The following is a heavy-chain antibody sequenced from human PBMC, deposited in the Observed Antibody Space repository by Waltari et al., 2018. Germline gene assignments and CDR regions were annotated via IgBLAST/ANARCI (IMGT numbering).Heavy chain of an antibody. J-gene: IGHJ4*02. V-gene: IGHV3-30*18. Sequence: QVQLVESGGSVVQPGRPLRLSCATSGFIFSPSAMHWVRQAPGKGLEWVAMISYDGRVQFYGDSVKGRFTVSRDNSKNTLYLQMHSLRPEDTAVYYCAKVRDASSHYFEYWGEGTLVTVSS. D-gene: IGHD4-17*01. CDR2: ISYDGRVQ. CDR1: GFIFSPSA. CDR3: AKVRDASSHYFEY.